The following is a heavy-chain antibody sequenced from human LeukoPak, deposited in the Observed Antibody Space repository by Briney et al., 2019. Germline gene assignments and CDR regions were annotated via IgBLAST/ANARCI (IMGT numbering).Heavy chain of an antibody. J-gene: IGHJ4*02. D-gene: IGHD4-23*01. V-gene: IGHV1-24*01. CDR3: ATSRSDYGGNSELGY. CDR2: FDPEDGET. Sequence: GASVKVSCKASGYTFTSYYMHWMRQAPGKGLEWMGGFDPEDGETIYAQKFQGRVTMTEDTSTDTAYMELSSLRSEDTAVYYCATSRSDYGGNSELGYWGQGTLVTVSS. CDR1: GYTFTSYY.